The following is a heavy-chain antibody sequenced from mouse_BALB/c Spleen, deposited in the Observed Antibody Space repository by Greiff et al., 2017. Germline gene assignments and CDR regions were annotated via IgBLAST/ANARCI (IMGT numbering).Heavy chain of an antibody. CDR1: GYSITSDYA. CDR2: ISYSGST. J-gene: IGHJ4*01. V-gene: IGHV3-2*02. D-gene: IGHD3-1*01. CDR3: ARWATDYAMDY. Sequence: EVQLQESGPGLVKPSQSLSLTCTVTGYSITSDYAWNWIRQFPGNKLEWMGYISYSGSTSYNPSLKSRISITRDTSKNQFFLQLNSVTTEDTATYYCARWATDYAMDYWGQGTSVTVSS.